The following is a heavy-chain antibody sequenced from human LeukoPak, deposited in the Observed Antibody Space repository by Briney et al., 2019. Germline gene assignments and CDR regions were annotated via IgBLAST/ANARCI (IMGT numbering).Heavy chain of an antibody. CDR2: ISGSASDV. J-gene: IGHJ4*02. CDR3: SRDPRNNDY. Sequence: AGGSLRLSCAASGFTIRDSYMTWIRQAPGKGLELLSYISGSASDVNYIDSVRGRFTISRDNAKNSLYLHMNSLTVEDTAVYYCSRDPRNNDYWGQGTLVTVSS. V-gene: IGHV3-11*01. CDR1: GFTIRDSY.